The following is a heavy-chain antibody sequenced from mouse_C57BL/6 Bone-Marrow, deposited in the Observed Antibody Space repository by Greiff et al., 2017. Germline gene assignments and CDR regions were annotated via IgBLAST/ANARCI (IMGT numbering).Heavy chain of an antibody. J-gene: IGHJ4*01. D-gene: IGHD2-1*01. V-gene: IGHV5-2*01. Sequence: EVKLMESGGGLVQPGESLKLSCESNEYEFPSHDMSWVRKTPEKRLELVAAINSDGGSTYYPDTMERRFIISRDNTKKTLYLQMSSLRSEDTALYYCARPGNPGDYYAMDYWGQGTSVTVSS. CDR3: ARPGNPGDYYAMDY. CDR2: INSDGGST. CDR1: EYEFPSHD.